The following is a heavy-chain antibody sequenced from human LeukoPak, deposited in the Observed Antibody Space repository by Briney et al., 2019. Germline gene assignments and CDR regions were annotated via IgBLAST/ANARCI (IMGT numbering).Heavy chain of an antibody. Sequence: ASVKVSCKASGYTFTSYDINWVRQATGQGLEWMGLMNPNSGNTGYAQKFQGRVTITRNTSISTVYMELSSLRSEDTAVYYCAAGYCSSTSCLSDWGQGTLVTVSS. CDR2: MNPNSGNT. D-gene: IGHD2-2*01. J-gene: IGHJ4*02. CDR3: AAGYCSSTSCLSD. CDR1: GYTFTSYD. V-gene: IGHV1-8*01.